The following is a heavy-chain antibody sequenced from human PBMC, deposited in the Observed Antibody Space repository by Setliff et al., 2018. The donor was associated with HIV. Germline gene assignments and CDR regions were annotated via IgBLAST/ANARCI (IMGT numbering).Heavy chain of an antibody. CDR3: ARRIYGNNPYFDY. D-gene: IGHD4-17*01. CDR1: GGSFSGYN. J-gene: IGHJ4*02. CDR2: INHTGNT. Sequence: SETLSLTCAVYGGSFSGYNWNWIRQFPGKGLEWIGEINHTGNTQYNPSLKSRVTMSEETSKNQFSLKLKCVTAADTSIYYCARRIYGNNPYFDYWSQGTLVTVSS. V-gene: IGHV4-34*01.